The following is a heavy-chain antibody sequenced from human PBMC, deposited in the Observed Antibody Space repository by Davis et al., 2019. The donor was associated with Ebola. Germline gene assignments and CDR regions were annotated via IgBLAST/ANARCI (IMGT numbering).Heavy chain of an antibody. CDR1: GGSVSSGSYY. CDR2: IYYSGST. Sequence: SETLSLTCTVSGGSVSSGSYYWSWIRQPPEKGLEWVGYIYYSGSTNCNPSLKSRVTISVDTSKNQFSLKLSSVTAADTAVYYCARGSVDTAMVRKYYFDYWGQGTLVTVSS. J-gene: IGHJ4*02. CDR3: ARGSVDTAMVRKYYFDY. V-gene: IGHV4-61*01. D-gene: IGHD5-18*01.